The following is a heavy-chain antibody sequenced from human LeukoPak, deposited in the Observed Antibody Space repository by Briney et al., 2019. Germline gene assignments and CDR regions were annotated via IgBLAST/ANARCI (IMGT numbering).Heavy chain of an antibody. V-gene: IGHV1-69*04. CDR2: IIPILGIA. J-gene: IGHJ4*02. Sequence: SVKVSCKASGGTFSSYAISWVRQAPGQGLEWMGRIIPILGIANYAQKFQGRVTITADKSTSTAYMELSSLRSEDTAVYYCARDLISSGWYRNFDYWGQGTLVTVSS. CDR3: ARDLISSGWYRNFDY. CDR1: GGTFSSYA. D-gene: IGHD6-19*01.